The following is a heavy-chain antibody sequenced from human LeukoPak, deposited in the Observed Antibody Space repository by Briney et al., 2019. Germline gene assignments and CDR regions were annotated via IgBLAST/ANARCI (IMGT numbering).Heavy chain of an antibody. CDR2: IKQDGSEK. J-gene: IGHJ3*02. D-gene: IGHD3-3*01. CDR1: GFTFSSYS. V-gene: IGHV3-7*01. Sequence: GGSLRLSCAASGFTFSSYSMNWVRQAPGKGLEWVANIKQDGSEKYYVDSVKGRFTISRDNAKNSLYLQMNSLRAEDTAVYYCARDRVPFGVVIDAFDIWGQGTMVTVSS. CDR3: ARDRVPFGVVIDAFDI.